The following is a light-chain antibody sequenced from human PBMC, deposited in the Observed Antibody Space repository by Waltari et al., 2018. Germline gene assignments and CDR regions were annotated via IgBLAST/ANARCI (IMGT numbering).Light chain of an antibody. J-gene: IGLJ2*01. V-gene: IGLV2-23*01. CDR3: CSYASGSTII. CDR1: SSDVGSYNL. Sequence: QSALTQPASVSGSPGQSITISCTGTSSDVGSYNLVSWFQRHPGKAPELLIYEDTKRPSGVSNRFSGYKSGNTASLTISGLQAEDEADYYCCSYASGSTIIFGGGTKLTVL. CDR2: EDT.